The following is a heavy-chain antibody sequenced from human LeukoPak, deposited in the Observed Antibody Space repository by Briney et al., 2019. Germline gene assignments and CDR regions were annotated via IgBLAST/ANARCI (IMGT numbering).Heavy chain of an antibody. Sequence: SETLFLTCTVSGGSISSYYWSWIRQPAGRGLEWIGRIYTSGSTNYNPSLKSRVTMSVDTSKNQFSLKLSSVTAADTAVYSCARDRLAIVGATFRSGTTYYMNGWGKGTTVTISS. V-gene: IGHV4-4*07. CDR3: ARDRLAIVGATFRSGTTYYMNG. CDR2: IYTSGST. J-gene: IGHJ6*03. D-gene: IGHD1-26*01. CDR1: GGSISSYY.